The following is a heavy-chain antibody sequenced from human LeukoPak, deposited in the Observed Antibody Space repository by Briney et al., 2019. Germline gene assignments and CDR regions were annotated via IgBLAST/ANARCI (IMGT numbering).Heavy chain of an antibody. CDR1: GDSLNSYY. Sequence: PSESLSLTCTVSGDSLNSYYWSWIRQPAGKGLEWIGSIYTSGRTNYNPSLKSRVTMSVDTRKNQFSLKLSSVTAADTAVYYCARVGIGAAANYGMDVWGQGTTVTVSS. CDR2: IYTSGRT. J-gene: IGHJ6*02. D-gene: IGHD6-13*01. CDR3: ARVGIGAAANYGMDV. V-gene: IGHV4-4*07.